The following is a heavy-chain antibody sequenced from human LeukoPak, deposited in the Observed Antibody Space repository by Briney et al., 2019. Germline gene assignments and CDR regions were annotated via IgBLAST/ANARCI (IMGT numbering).Heavy chain of an antibody. CDR1: GFTFSSSW. V-gene: IGHV3-7*03. CDR2: INQDGGEI. CDR3: AKTGSIGYSSSWYAAGLDY. J-gene: IGHJ4*02. D-gene: IGHD6-13*01. Sequence: GGSLRLSCAASGFTFSSSWMTWVRQAPGKGLEWVASINQDGGEIHYVDSVKGRFTISRDNSENTLYLQMNSLRAEDTAVYYCAKTGSIGYSSSWYAAGLDYWGQGTLVTVSS.